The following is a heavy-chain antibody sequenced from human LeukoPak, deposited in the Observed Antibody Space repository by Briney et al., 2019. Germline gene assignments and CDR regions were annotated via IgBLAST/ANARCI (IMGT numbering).Heavy chain of an antibody. CDR2: VYTSGST. CDR1: GGSISSDNYS. Sequence: SETLSLTCTVSGGSISSDNYSWSWIRQPAGKGLEWIGRVYTSGSTNYNPSLKSRVTISVDTSKKQFSLKLSSVTAADTAVYYCARSPYYVVGYYFDYWGQGTLVTVSS. CDR3: ARSPYYVVGYYFDY. D-gene: IGHD2-21*01. V-gene: IGHV4-61*02. J-gene: IGHJ4*02.